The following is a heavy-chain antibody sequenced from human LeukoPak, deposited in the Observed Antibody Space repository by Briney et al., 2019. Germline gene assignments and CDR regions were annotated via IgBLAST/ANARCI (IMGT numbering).Heavy chain of an antibody. D-gene: IGHD3-10*01. CDR3: ARYVVYGSGKYYFDY. CDR1: GGSVSSTTYF. V-gene: IGHV4-39*01. J-gene: IGHJ4*02. Sequence: TSETLSLTCTVSGGSVSSTTYFWSWMRQPPGKGLEWIASINYRGSTYYNPSLKSRVTISVDTSDNQFSLKLSSVTAADTAVYYCARYVVYGSGKYYFDYWGQGTLVTVSS. CDR2: INYRGST.